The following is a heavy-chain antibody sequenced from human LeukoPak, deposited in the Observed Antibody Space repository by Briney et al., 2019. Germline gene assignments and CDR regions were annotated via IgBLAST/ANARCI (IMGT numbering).Heavy chain of an antibody. CDR3: AKEGKIAARLGDDAFDI. Sequence: PGGSLRLSCAASGFTFSSYGMHWVRQAPGKGLEWVAFIRYDGSNKYYADSVKGRFTISRDNSKNTLYLQMNSLRAEDTAVYYCAKEGKIAARLGDDAFDIWGQGTMVTVSS. J-gene: IGHJ3*02. CDR2: IRYDGSNK. D-gene: IGHD6-6*01. CDR1: GFTFSSYG. V-gene: IGHV3-30*02.